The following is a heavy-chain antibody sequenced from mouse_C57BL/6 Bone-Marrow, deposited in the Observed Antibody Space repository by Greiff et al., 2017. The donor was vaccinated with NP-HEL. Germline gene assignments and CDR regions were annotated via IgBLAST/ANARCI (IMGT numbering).Heavy chain of an antibody. D-gene: IGHD2-4*01. Sequence: QVQPQEPGADLVKPGASVKLFCKASGYTFTSYWMHLVKQRPGQGLEWFGIVHPNSGSTNYNEKFKSKATLTVDKASSTDYMQLSSLTSEDSAVYFCARGGNDYDGFAYWGQGTLVTVSA. J-gene: IGHJ3*01. V-gene: IGHV1-64*01. CDR1: GYTFTSYW. CDR3: ARGGNDYDGFAY. CDR2: VHPNSGST.